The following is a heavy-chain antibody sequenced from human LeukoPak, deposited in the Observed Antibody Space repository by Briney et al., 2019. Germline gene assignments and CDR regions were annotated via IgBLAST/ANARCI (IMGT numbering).Heavy chain of an antibody. CDR3: AKAHIDGDGYYYFDY. J-gene: IGHJ4*02. D-gene: IGHD3-22*01. CDR2: IKGSGGYT. CDR1: GFTFSSYA. Sequence: PGGSLRLSCAASGFTFSSYAMSWVRQAPGKGLEWVSDIKGSGGYTYYADSVKGRFTISRDNSKNKLYLQMNGLRAEDTAVYYCAKAHIDGDGYYYFDYWGQGTLVSVSS. V-gene: IGHV3-23*01.